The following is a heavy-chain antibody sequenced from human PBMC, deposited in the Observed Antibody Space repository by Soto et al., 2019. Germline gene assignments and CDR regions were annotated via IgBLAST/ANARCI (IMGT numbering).Heavy chain of an antibody. J-gene: IGHJ4*02. CDR2: IYSGGST. CDR1: GFTVSTKY. D-gene: IGHD7-27*01. Sequence: EVQLVESGGGLVQPGGSLRLSCAASGFTVSTKYMSWVRQAPGKGLEWVSVIYSGGSTFYADSVRGRFTISRDNSKNTVNLQRNSRRAEDTAVYYCARDPGAADYGGQGTLVTVSS. CDR3: ARDPGAADY. V-gene: IGHV3-66*01.